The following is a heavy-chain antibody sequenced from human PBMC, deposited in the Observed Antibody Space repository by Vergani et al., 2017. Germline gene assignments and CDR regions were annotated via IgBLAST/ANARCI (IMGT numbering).Heavy chain of an antibody. Sequence: QVQLVQSGAEVKKPGASVKVSCKVSGYTLTELSMHWVRQAPGKGLEWMGGFDPEDGETIYAQKFQGRVTMTEDTSTDTAYMELSSLRADDTAVYYCATRATGYSSSWSIGYFDLWGRGTLVTVSS. V-gene: IGHV1-24*01. CDR2: FDPEDGET. CDR1: GYTLTELS. CDR3: ATRATGYSSSWSIGYFDL. J-gene: IGHJ2*01. D-gene: IGHD6-13*01.